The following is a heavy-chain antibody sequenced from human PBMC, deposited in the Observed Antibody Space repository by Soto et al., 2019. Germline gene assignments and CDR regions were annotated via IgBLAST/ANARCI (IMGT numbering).Heavy chain of an antibody. D-gene: IGHD3-22*01. V-gene: IGHV3-30*04. CDR2: ISYDGNDK. Sequence: QPGGSLRLSCAASGFTFSTYAVHWVRQAPGKGLEWVALISYDGNDKYYTDSVKGRFTISRDNSKNTLSLQMNSLRAEDTALYYCARGPNYYDDSGYFGYWGQGTLVTVSS. J-gene: IGHJ4*02. CDR1: GFTFSTYA. CDR3: ARGPNYYDDSGYFGY.